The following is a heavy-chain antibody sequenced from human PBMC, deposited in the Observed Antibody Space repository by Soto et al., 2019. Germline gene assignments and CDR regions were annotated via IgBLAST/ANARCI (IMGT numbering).Heavy chain of an antibody. Sequence: QVQLVESGGGVVQPGRSLRLSCAASGFTLSNYAMHWVRQAPGKGLEWVAVMWYDGSYKYYADSVKGRVTISRDSSKNTLYLQVNSLRADDTAMYYGARKGSGWTFDYWGQGTLVTVSS. D-gene: IGHD6-19*01. V-gene: IGHV3-33*01. CDR3: ARKGSGWTFDY. CDR1: GFTLSNYA. CDR2: MWYDGSYK. J-gene: IGHJ4*02.